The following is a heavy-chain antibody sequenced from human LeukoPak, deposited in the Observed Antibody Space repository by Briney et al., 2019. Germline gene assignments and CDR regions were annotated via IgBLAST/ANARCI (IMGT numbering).Heavy chain of an antibody. CDR3: ARDRDNYYFDY. CDR2: IKQDGSEK. CDR1: GFTFSSYW. D-gene: IGHD1-1*01. Sequence: GGSLRLSCAASGFTFSSYWMSWVRQAPGKGLEWVANIKQDGSEKYYVDSVKGRFTISRDNAKNSLYLQTNSLRAEDTAVYYCARDRDNYYFDYWGQGTLVTVSS. J-gene: IGHJ4*02. V-gene: IGHV3-7*01.